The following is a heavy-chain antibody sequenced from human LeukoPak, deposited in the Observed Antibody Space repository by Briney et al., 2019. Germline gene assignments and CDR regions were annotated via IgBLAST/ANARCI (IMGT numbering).Heavy chain of an antibody. D-gene: IGHD1-26*01. V-gene: IGHV4-31*03. CDR2: IYYSGST. J-gene: IGHJ5*02. CDR3: ARDSWELRGWFDP. Sequence: SQTLSLSCTVSGGSISSGGYYWSWIRQHPGKGLEWIGYIYYSGSTYYNPSLKSRVTISVDTSKNQFSLKLSSVTAADTAVYYCARDSWELRGWFDPWGQGTLVTVSS. CDR1: GGSISSGGYY.